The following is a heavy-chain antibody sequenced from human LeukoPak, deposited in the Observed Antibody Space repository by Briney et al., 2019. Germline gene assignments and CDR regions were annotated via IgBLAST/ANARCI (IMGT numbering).Heavy chain of an antibody. Sequence: GGSLRLSCAASAFTFSSYRMNWVRQAPGKGLEWVSSISSSSSDKEYADSVKGRFTISRDNAKNSLYLQMNSLRAEDTAVYYCARDGGGIDYWGQGTLVTVSS. V-gene: IGHV3-21*01. CDR3: ARDGGGIDY. D-gene: IGHD3-16*01. J-gene: IGHJ4*02. CDR1: AFTFSSYR. CDR2: ISSSSSDK.